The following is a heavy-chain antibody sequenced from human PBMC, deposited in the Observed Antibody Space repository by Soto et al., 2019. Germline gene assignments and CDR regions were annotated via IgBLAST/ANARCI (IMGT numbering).Heavy chain of an antibody. D-gene: IGHD3-22*01. Sequence: ASVKVSCEASGYTFTGYDMHWVLQAPGQGLEWMGWINPNSGGTNYAQRFQGWVTMTRDTSISTAYMELSRLRSDDTAVYYCARGATYYYDSSGYPWAFDIWGQGTMVTVSS. V-gene: IGHV1-2*04. J-gene: IGHJ3*02. CDR2: INPNSGGT. CDR1: GYTFTGYD. CDR3: ARGATYYYDSSGYPWAFDI.